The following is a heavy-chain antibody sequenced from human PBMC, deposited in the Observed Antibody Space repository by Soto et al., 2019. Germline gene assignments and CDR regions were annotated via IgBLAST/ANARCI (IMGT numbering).Heavy chain of an antibody. CDR3: VRDGVGGTPFWGYFDY. Sequence: QGQLVESGGGVVQPGRSLRLSCAASGFPFYGFGMHWVRQAPGKGLEWVAIIRNDGSNEDYADSVKGRFTISRDNSKDTLYLQMDSLRAEDTAVYYCVRDGVGGTPFWGYFDYWGQGTLVTVSS. CDR2: IRNDGSNE. J-gene: IGHJ4*02. D-gene: IGHD1-26*01. CDR1: GFPFYGFG. V-gene: IGHV3-33*01.